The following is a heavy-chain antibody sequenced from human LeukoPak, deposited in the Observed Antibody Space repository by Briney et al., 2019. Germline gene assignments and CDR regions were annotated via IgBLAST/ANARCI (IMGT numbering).Heavy chain of an antibody. V-gene: IGHV4-59*01. CDR1: GGSISSYY. J-gene: IGHJ2*01. Sequence: PSETLSLTCTVSGGSISSYYWSWLRQPPGKGLEWIGYIYCTGSTTYNPSLKSRVTISVDTTKNQFSLKLRSVTAADTAVYYCARDYGDIPPDWYYELCGRGTLVTVSS. CDR3: ARDYGDIPPDWYYEL. CDR2: IYCTGST. D-gene: IGHD4-17*01.